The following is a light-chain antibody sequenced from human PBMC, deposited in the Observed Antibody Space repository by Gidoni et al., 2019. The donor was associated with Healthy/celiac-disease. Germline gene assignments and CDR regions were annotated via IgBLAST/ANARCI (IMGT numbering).Light chain of an antibody. J-gene: IGLJ2*01. V-gene: IGLV2-18*02. CDR1: SSDVGSYHR. CDR2: EVS. Sequence: QHAVTHPPSVSGAPGQSVTIACTGTSSDVGSYHRVSWYQQPPGTAPKLMIYEVSNRPSGVPHRFSGSKSGTTASPTISGLQAEDEADYYCSSYTSSSTFVVFGGGTKLTVL. CDR3: SSYTSSSTFVV.